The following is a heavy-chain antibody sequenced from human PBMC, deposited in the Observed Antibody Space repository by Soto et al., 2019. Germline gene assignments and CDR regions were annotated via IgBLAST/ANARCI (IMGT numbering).Heavy chain of an antibody. CDR1: GGTFKTYT. Sequence: QVQLVQSGAELKKPGSSVNVSCAASGGTFKTYTINWVRQAPGQGLEWIGQIIPMYDSANYAQRFQGRVTISADKSTNIADMELSGLRSEDTALYYCATSRTYSGSYCFDYWGQGTLVSVSS. D-gene: IGHD1-26*01. J-gene: IGHJ4*02. CDR3: ATSRTYSGSYCFDY. CDR2: IIPMYDSA. V-gene: IGHV1-69*06.